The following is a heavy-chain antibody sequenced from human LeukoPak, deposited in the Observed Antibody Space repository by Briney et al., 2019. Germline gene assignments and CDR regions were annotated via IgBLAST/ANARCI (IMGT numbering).Heavy chain of an antibody. V-gene: IGHV4-61*01. CDR2: IYYSGST. D-gene: IGHD5-12*01. CDR3: ARGYSGYDYAVDAFDI. J-gene: IGHJ3*02. CDR1: GGSVSSGSYY. Sequence: SETLSLTCTVSGGSVSSGSYYWSWIRQPPGKGLEWIGYIYYSGSTNYNPSLKSRVTISVDTSKNQFSLRLSSVTAADTAVYYCARGYSGYDYAVDAFDIWGQGTMVTVSS.